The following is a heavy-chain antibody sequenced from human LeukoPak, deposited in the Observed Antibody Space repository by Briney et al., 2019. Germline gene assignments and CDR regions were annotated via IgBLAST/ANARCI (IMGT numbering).Heavy chain of an antibody. CDR3: AREVPAAYYYFDY. CDR1: GGSISSGSYH. D-gene: IGHD2-2*01. J-gene: IGHJ4*02. CDR2: IYTSGST. Sequence: SETLSLTCTVSGGSISSGSYHWSWIRQPAGKGLEWIGRIYTSGSTNYNPSLKSRVTISVDTSKNQFSLKLSSVTAADTAVYYCAREVPAAYYYFDYWGQGTLVTVSS. V-gene: IGHV4-61*02.